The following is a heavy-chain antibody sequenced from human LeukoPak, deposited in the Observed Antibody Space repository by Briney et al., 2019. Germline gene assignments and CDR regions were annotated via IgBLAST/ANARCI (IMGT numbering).Heavy chain of an antibody. V-gene: IGHV4-39*07. Sequence: SETLSLTCTVSGGSISSSSYYWGWIRQPPGQGLKWIGSIYYSGSTNYNPSLKSRVTISVDTSKNQFSLKLSSVTAADTAVYYCAREVKVRGVRLVDYYYYMDVWGKGTTVTVSS. D-gene: IGHD3-10*01. CDR3: AREVKVRGVRLVDYYYYMDV. CDR1: GGSISSSSYY. J-gene: IGHJ6*03. CDR2: IYYSGST.